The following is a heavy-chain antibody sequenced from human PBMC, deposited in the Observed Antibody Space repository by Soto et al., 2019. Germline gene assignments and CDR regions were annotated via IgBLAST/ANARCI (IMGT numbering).Heavy chain of an antibody. CDR1: GGSISSSSYY. D-gene: IGHD3-3*01. J-gene: IGHJ6*03. V-gene: IGHV4-39*01. Sequence: SETLSLTCTVSGGSISSSSYYWGWIRQPPGKGLEWIGSIYYSGSTYYNPSLKSRVTISVDTSKNQFSLKLSSVTAADTAVYYCASKATPDYDFWSGYYTVPDYYYMDVWGKGTTVT. CDR2: IYYSGST. CDR3: ASKATPDYDFWSGYYTVPDYYYMDV.